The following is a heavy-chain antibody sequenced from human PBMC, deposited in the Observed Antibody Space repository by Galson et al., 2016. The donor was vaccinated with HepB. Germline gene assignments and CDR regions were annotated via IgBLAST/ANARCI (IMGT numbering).Heavy chain of an antibody. D-gene: IGHD3-3*01. CDR2: IGASGGGT. Sequence: SLRLSCAASGYTFSNHAMSWVRQAPGKGLEWVSGIGASGGGTFSGDSVKGRFRISRDNPGNTLYLQMSSLRVEDTAIYYCAKDLRDFSRGYFELWGRGTLV. CDR1: GYTFSNHA. J-gene: IGHJ2*01. CDR3: AKDLRDFSRGYFEL. V-gene: IGHV3-23*01.